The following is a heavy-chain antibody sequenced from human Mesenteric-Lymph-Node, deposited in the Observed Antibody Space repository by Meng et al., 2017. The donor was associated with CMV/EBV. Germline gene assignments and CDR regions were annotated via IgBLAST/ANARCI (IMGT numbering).Heavy chain of an antibody. CDR2: IYYSGST. CDR1: GGSISSSSYY. V-gene: IGHV4-39*01. J-gene: IGHJ4*02. Sequence: GSLRLSCTVSGGSISSSSYYWGWIRQPPGKGLEWIGSIYYSGSTYYNPSLKSRVTISVDTSKNQFSLKLSSVIAADTAVYYCARHVRIGDSRLDYWGQGTLVTVSS. D-gene: IGHD3-22*01. CDR3: ARHVRIGDSRLDY.